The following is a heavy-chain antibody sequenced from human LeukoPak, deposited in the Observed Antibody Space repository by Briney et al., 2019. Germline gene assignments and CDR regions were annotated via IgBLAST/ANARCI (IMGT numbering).Heavy chain of an antibody. V-gene: IGHV1-24*01. Sequence: GASVKVSCKVSGYTLTELSMHWVRQAPGKGLEWMGGFDPEDGETIYAQKSQGRVTMTEDTSTDTAYMELSSLRSEDTAVYYCATDPRRDGYIHFDYWGQGTLVTVSS. CDR1: GYTLTELS. CDR2: FDPEDGET. D-gene: IGHD5-24*01. J-gene: IGHJ4*02. CDR3: ATDPRRDGYIHFDY.